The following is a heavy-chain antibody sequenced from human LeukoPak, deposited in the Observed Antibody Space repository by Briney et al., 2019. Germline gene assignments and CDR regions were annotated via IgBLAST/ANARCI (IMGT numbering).Heavy chain of an antibody. CDR2: ISWNSGSI. CDR3: AKVNSYDSSGYYDY. V-gene: IGHV3-9*01. CDR1: GFTFDDYA. J-gene: IGHJ4*02. Sequence: GGSLRLSCAASGFTFDDYAMHWVRHAPGKGLEWVSGISWNSGSIGYADSVKGRFTISRDNAKNSLSLQMNSLRAEDTALYYCAKVNSYDSSGYYDYWGQGTLVTVSS. D-gene: IGHD3-22*01.